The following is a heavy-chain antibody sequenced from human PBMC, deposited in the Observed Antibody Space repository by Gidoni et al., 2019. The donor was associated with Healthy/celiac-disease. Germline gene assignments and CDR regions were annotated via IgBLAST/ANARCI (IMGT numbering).Heavy chain of an antibody. V-gene: IGHV3-48*02. CDR1: GFTFSSYS. Sequence: EVQLVESGGGLVQPGGSLRLSCAASGFTFSSYSMNWVRQAPGKGLEWVSYISSSSSTIYYADSVKGRFTISRDNAKNSLYLQMNSLRDEDTAVYYCARYGRYYDSSGYYYVYAFDIWGQGTMVTVSS. D-gene: IGHD3-22*01. CDR3: ARYGRYYDSSGYYYVYAFDI. J-gene: IGHJ3*02. CDR2: ISSSSSTI.